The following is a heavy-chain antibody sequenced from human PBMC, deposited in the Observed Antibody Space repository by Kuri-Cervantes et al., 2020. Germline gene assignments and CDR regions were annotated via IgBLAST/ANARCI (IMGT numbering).Heavy chain of an antibody. CDR3: ARGIAVAGFDY. CDR1: GFTFSSYG. J-gene: IGHJ4*02. CDR2: IWYDGSNK. V-gene: IGHV3-33*01. D-gene: IGHD6-19*01. Sequence: GGSLRLSCAASGFTFSSYGMHWVRQAPGKGLEWVAVIWYDGSNKYYADSVKGRFTISRDNSKNMLYLQMNSLRAEDTAVYYCARGIAVAGFDYWGQGTLVTVSS.